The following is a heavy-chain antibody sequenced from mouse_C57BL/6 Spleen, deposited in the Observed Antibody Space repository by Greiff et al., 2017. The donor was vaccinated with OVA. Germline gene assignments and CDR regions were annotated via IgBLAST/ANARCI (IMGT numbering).Heavy chain of an antibody. CDR3: TRGDYGSSYVAY. J-gene: IGHJ3*01. D-gene: IGHD1-1*01. V-gene: IGHV5-9-1*02. CDR1: GFTFSSYA. Sequence: EVQLVESGEGLVKPGGSLKLSCAASGFTFSSYAMSWVRQTPEKRLEWVAYISSGGDYIYYADTVKGRFTISRDNARNTLYLQMSSLKSEDTAMYYCTRGDYGSSYVAYWGQGTLVTVSA. CDR2: ISSGGDYI.